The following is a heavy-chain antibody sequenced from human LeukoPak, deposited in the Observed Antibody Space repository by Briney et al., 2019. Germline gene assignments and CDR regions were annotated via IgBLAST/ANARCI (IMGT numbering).Heavy chain of an antibody. J-gene: IGHJ4*02. CDR2: IWYDGSKN. CDR3: ARDRYGANSPFDY. V-gene: IGHV3-33*08. Sequence: GGSLRLSCAASGFTFSSYAMNWVRRAPGKGLEWVGVIWYDGSKNYHADSVKGRFTISRDNSKNTLDLQMSSLRAEDTAVYYCARDRYGANSPFDYWGQGTLVTVSS. D-gene: IGHD4-23*01. CDR1: GFTFSSYA.